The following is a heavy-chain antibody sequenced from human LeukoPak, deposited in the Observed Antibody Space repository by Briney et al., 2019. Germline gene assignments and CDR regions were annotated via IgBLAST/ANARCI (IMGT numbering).Heavy chain of an antibody. D-gene: IGHD6-13*01. CDR2: MNPDSGNT. J-gene: IGHJ4*02. CDR1: GYTFTSYD. Sequence: GASVKVSCKASGYTFTSYDINWVRQATGQGLEWMGWMNPDSGNTGFAQKFQGRVTLTRDTSISTAYMELSSLRSEDTAVYYCARSLFEATAAGHWGQGTLVTVSS. CDR3: ARSLFEATAAGH. V-gene: IGHV1-8*01.